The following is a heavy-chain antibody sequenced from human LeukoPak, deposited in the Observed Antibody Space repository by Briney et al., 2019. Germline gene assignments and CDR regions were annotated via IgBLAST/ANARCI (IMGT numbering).Heavy chain of an antibody. CDR1: GFTFDDYA. Sequence: PGRSLRLSCAASGFTFDDYAMHWVRQAPGKGLEWVSGISWNSGSIGYADSVKGRFTISRDNAKNSLYLQMNSLRAEDMALYYCAKGSYYDFWSGYIDYWGQGTLVTVSS. J-gene: IGHJ4*02. D-gene: IGHD3-3*01. V-gene: IGHV3-9*03. CDR3: AKGSYYDFWSGYIDY. CDR2: ISWNSGSI.